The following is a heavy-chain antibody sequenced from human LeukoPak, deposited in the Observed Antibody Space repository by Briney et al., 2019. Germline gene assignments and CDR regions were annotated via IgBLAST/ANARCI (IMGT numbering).Heavy chain of an antibody. CDR2: INHSGST. Sequence: KPSETLSLTCAVYGGSFSGYYWSWIRQPPGKGLEWIGEINHSGSTNYNPSLKSRVTISVDTSKNQFSLKLSSVTAADTAVYYCARGAGFDAFDIWGQGTMVTVSS. CDR1: GGSFSGYY. V-gene: IGHV4-34*01. D-gene: IGHD6-13*01. J-gene: IGHJ3*02. CDR3: ARGAGFDAFDI.